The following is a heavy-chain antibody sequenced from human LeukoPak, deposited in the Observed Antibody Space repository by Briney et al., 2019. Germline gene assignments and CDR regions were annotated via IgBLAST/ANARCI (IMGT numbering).Heavy chain of an antibody. J-gene: IGHJ4*02. Sequence: GASVKVSCKASGYTFTSYGISWVRQAPGQGLEWMGWISAYNGNTNYAQKLQGRVTMTTDTSTSTAYMVLRSLRSDDTAVYYCARVITMVRGPNRHFDYWGQGTLVTVSS. V-gene: IGHV1-18*04. CDR1: GYTFTSYG. CDR2: ISAYNGNT. CDR3: ARVITMVRGPNRHFDY. D-gene: IGHD3-10*01.